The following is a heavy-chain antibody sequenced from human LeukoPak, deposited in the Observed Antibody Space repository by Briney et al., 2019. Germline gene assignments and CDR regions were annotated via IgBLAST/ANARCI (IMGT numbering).Heavy chain of an antibody. CDR3: TTASGDGDYYYGMDV. D-gene: IGHD7-27*01. V-gene: IGHV3-15*01. Sequence: GGSLRLSCAASGFTFSNAWMSWVRQAPGKGLEWVGRIKSKTDGGTTDYAAPVKGRFTISRDDSKNTLYLQMNSLKTEDTAVYYCTTASGDGDYYYGMDVWGQGTTVTVSS. CDR1: GFTFSNAW. CDR2: IKSKTDGGTT. J-gene: IGHJ6*02.